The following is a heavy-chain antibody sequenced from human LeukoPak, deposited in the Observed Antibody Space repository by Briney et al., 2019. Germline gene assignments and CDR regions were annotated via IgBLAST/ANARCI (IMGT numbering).Heavy chain of an antibody. D-gene: IGHD3-16*01. CDR3: ARGRGGGNDY. Sequence: PSETLSLTCAVYGGSFSGYYWSWIRQPPGKGLEWIGEINHSGSTNYNPSLKSRVTISVDTSKNQFSLKLSSVTAADTAVYYCARGRGGGNDYWGQGTLVTVSS. J-gene: IGHJ4*02. CDR2: INHSGST. V-gene: IGHV4-34*01. CDR1: GGSFSGYY.